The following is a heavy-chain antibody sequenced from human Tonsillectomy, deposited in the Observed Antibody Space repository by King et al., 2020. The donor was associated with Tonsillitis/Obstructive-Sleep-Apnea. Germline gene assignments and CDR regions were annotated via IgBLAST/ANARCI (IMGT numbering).Heavy chain of an antibody. Sequence: VQLVESGGGLVQPGESLRLSCAASGFTFSSYWMHWVRQAPGKGLVWVSRINSDGSSTSYADSVKGRFTISRDNAKNTLYLQMNSLRAEDTAVYYCARGLVVPAAMSYNYYYYMDVWGKGTTVTVSS. CDR2: INSDGSST. V-gene: IGHV3-74*01. CDR1: GFTFSSYW. D-gene: IGHD2-2*01. CDR3: ARGLVVPAAMSYNYYYYMDV. J-gene: IGHJ6*03.